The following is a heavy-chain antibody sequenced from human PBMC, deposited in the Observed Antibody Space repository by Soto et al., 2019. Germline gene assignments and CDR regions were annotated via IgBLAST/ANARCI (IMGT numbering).Heavy chain of an antibody. J-gene: IGHJ5*02. CDR3: ARPIYGEGRSGWFDP. V-gene: IGHV4-31*03. Sequence: TSETLSLTCTVFGGSISSGGYYCSWIRQHPGKGLEWIGYIYYSGSTNYNPSLKSRVTISVDTSKNQFSLKLSSVTAADTAVYYYARPIYGEGRSGWFDPWGQGTLVTVSS. D-gene: IGHD4-17*01. CDR1: GGSISSGGYY. CDR2: IYYSGST.